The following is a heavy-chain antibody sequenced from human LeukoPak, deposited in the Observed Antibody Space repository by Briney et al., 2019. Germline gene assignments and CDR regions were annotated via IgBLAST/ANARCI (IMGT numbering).Heavy chain of an antibody. Sequence: ASVKVSCKASGYTFTRYAINWLRQAPGQGLEWMGWINMYTANPAYAQGFTERFVFTLDTSVTTAYLQISNLKTEDTAVYYCARHDNDDDFDYWGQGTLVTVSS. CDR3: ARHDNDDDFDY. V-gene: IGHV7-4-1*02. CDR2: INMYTANP. CDR1: GYTFTRYA. D-gene: IGHD3-16*01. J-gene: IGHJ4*02.